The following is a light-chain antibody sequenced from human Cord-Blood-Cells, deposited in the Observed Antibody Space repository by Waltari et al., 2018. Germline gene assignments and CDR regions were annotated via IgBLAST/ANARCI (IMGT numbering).Light chain of an antibody. Sequence: IQLTQSPSPLSASVGDRVTITCRASQGISSYLAWYQQKPGKAPKLLIYAASTLQSGVPSRFSGSGSGTDFTLTISSLQPEDFATYYCQQLTLFGQGTKLEIK. CDR3: QQLTL. CDR1: QGISSY. CDR2: AAS. J-gene: IGKJ2*01. V-gene: IGKV1-9*01.